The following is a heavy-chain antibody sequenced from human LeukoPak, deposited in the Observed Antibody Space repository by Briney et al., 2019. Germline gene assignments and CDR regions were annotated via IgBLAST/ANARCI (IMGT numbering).Heavy chain of an antibody. D-gene: IGHD1-1*01. V-gene: IGHV1-69*04. CDR3: ARDNLGLVMNWNDGGDP. CDR1: GGTFSSYA. J-gene: IGHJ5*02. CDR2: IIPILGIA. Sequence: SVKVSCKASGGTFSSYAISWVRQAPGQGLEWMGRIIPILGIANYAQQFQGRVTITADKSTSTAYMELSSLRSEDTAVYYCARDNLGLVMNWNDGGDPWGQGTLVTVSS.